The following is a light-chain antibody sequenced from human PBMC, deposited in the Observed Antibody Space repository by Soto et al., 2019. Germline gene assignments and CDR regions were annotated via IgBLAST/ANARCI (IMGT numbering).Light chain of an antibody. CDR1: SSDVGAYDY. Sequence: QSALTQPRSVSGSPGQSVTISCTGTSSDVGAYDYVSWYQQHPGKAPKLMIYTITKRPSGVPDRFSGSKSGNTASLTISGLQAEDEADYYCCSYAGSSTWVFGGGTKLTVL. V-gene: IGLV2-11*01. CDR2: TIT. J-gene: IGLJ3*02. CDR3: CSYAGSSTWV.